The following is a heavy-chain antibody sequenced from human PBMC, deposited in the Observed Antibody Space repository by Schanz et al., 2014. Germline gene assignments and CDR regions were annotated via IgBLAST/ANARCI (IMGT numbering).Heavy chain of an antibody. CDR3: ARDSLRGATGGYGMDV. CDR1: GGSFSGYY. CDR2: INHGGST. Sequence: QVQLQQWGAGLLKPSETLSLTCAVYGGSFSGYYWSWIRQPPGKGLEWIAEINHGGSTNYNPSLKSRVTISVDKPKKQFSLKVRSVTAADTAVYYCARDSLRGATGGYGMDVWGQGTTVTVSS. D-gene: IGHD2-8*02. J-gene: IGHJ6*02. V-gene: IGHV4-34*01.